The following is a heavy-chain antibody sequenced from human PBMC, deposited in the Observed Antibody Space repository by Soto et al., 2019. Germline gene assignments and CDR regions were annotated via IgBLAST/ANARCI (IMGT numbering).Heavy chain of an antibody. Sequence: PSETLSLTCTVSAASITSGGYYWSWIRQDPGKGLEWIGYIFYSGPTYYNPSLKSRVTISLDKSQNQFSLKLNSVTAADTAVYYCARRPLRGWWELLNWGLGALVTVSS. CDR1: AASITSGGYY. CDR2: IFYSGPT. D-gene: IGHD2-8*02. V-gene: IGHV4-31*03. CDR3: ARRPLRGWWELLN. J-gene: IGHJ4*02.